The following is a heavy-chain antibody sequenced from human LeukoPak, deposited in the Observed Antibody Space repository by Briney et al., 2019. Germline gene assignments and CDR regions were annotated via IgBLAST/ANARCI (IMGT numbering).Heavy chain of an antibody. D-gene: IGHD6-19*01. CDR3: AKDPMVIAVA. Sequence: GGSLRLSCAASGFTVSSNHMSWVRQAPGKGLEWVSLIYSGGSIYYADSVKGRFTISSDNSKNTLYLQMNSLRAEDTAVYYCAKDPMVIAVAWGQGTLVTVSS. J-gene: IGHJ5*02. V-gene: IGHV3-66*01. CDR1: GFTVSSNH. CDR2: IYSGGSI.